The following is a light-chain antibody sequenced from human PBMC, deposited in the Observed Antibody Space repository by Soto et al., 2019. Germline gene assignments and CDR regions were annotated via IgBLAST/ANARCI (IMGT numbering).Light chain of an antibody. Sequence: EIVLTQSPATLSLSPGERATLSCRASQSVSSYLAWYQQKPGQAPRLLIYDASNRATGIPARFSGSGSGTALTLTIISLEPEDFAVYYGQQRSNWPLTFGGGTKVEIK. CDR1: QSVSSY. CDR3: QQRSNWPLT. CDR2: DAS. V-gene: IGKV3-11*01. J-gene: IGKJ4*01.